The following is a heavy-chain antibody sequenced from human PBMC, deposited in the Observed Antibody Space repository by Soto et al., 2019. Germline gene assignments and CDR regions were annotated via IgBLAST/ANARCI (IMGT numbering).Heavy chain of an antibody. V-gene: IGHV4-34*01. J-gene: IGHJ4*02. CDR3: ARHTPAISISDH. Sequence: PSQTLSLTWTVYGGSFSGYYWSWIRQPPGKGLEWIGEINHSGSTYYNPSLKSRVTISVDTSKNQFSLKLSSVTAADTAVYYCARHTPAISISDHWGQGTLVTVSS. CDR1: GGSFSGYY. CDR2: INHSGST. D-gene: IGHD2-15*01.